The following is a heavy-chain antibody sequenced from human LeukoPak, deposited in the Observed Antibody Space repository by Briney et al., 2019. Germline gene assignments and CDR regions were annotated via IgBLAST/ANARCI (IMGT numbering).Heavy chain of an antibody. Sequence: GGFLRLSCAASGFTFSSYGMHWVRQAPGKGLEWVAVISYDGSNKHYADSVKGRFTISRDNSKNTLYLQMNSPRAEDTAVYYCAKDLPGGNPGYYDSSGYDYWGQGTLVTVSS. D-gene: IGHD3-22*01. CDR1: GFTFSSYG. J-gene: IGHJ4*02. CDR2: ISYDGSNK. V-gene: IGHV3-30*18. CDR3: AKDLPGGNPGYYDSSGYDY.